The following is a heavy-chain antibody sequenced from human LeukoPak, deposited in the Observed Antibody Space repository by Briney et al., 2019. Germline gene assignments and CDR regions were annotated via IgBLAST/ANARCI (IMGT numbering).Heavy chain of an antibody. CDR3: ANLHDY. CDR2: ISYDGTIK. J-gene: IGHJ4*02. Sequence: PGRSLRLSCAASGFAFTTYAMHWVRQAPGRGLEWVAVISYDGTIKYYADSVKGRFTISRDNSKNTLYLQINSLRAEDTAVDYCANLHDYWGQGTLVTVSS. V-gene: IGHV3-30*18. CDR1: GFAFTTYA.